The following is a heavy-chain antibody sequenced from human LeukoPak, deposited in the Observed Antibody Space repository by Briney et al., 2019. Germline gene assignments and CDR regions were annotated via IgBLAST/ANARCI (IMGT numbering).Heavy chain of an antibody. Sequence: SVKVSCKASGGTFISYAISWVRQAPGQGLEWMGGIIPIFGTANYAQKFQGRVTITADESTSTAYMELSSLRSEDTAVYYCARRSWTDYNFNYWGQGTLVTVSS. J-gene: IGHJ4*02. CDR3: ARRSWTDYNFNY. CDR2: IIPIFGTA. CDR1: GGTFISYA. D-gene: IGHD1-1*01. V-gene: IGHV1-69*13.